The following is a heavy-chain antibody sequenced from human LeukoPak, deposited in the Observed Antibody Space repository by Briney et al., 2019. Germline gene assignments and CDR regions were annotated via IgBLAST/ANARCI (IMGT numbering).Heavy chain of an antibody. CDR3: AAAYYDILTGHFPFDY. J-gene: IGHJ4*02. CDR2: MNPNSGNT. Sequence: ASVKVSCKASGYTFTSYDINWVRQATGQGLEWMGWMNPNSGNTGYAQKFQGRVTMTRNTSISTAYMELSSLRSEDTAVYYCAAAYYDILTGHFPFDYWGQGTLVTVSS. D-gene: IGHD3-9*01. V-gene: IGHV1-8*01. CDR1: GYTFTSYD.